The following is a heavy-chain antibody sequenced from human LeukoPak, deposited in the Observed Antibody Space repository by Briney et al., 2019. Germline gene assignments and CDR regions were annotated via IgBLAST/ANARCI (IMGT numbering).Heavy chain of an antibody. D-gene: IGHD6-6*01. CDR3: AWGVARPGYYYYMDV. Sequence: ASVKVSCKASGYTFTSYAMNWVRQAPGQGLEWMGWINTNTGNPTYAQGFTGRFVFSLDTSVSTAYLQISSLKAEDTAVYYCAWGVARPGYYYYMDVWGKGTTVTVSS. V-gene: IGHV7-4-1*02. CDR2: INTNTGNP. CDR1: GYTFTSYA. J-gene: IGHJ6*03.